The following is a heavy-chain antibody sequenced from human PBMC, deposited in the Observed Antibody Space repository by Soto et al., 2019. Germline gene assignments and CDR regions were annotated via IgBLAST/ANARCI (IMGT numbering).Heavy chain of an antibody. CDR1: GFIFSRYS. CDR2: ISSRATTI. Sequence: EVQLVESGGGLVQPGGSLRLSCAASGFIFSRYSMNWVRQAPGKGLEWVSYISSRATTIYYADSVKGRFTLSRDNAKNSLYLQMNSLRDEDTAVYYCARDLTYSGSYGVDPWGQGTLVTVSS. CDR3: ARDLTYSGSYGVDP. J-gene: IGHJ5*02. D-gene: IGHD1-26*01. V-gene: IGHV3-48*02.